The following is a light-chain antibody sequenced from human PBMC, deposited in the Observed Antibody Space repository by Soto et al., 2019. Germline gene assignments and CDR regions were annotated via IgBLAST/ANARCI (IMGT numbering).Light chain of an antibody. CDR3: QQRNNSPLLWT. J-gene: IGKJ4*01. CDR2: DTS. CDR1: QSVGSS. Sequence: EIVLTQSPATLSLSPGERATLSCRASQSVGSSLAWYQQKPGQAPRLLIYDTSNRATGIPARFSGSGSGTDFTLAISSLEPEDFAVYYCQQRNNSPLLWTFGGGTKVEIK. V-gene: IGKV3-11*01.